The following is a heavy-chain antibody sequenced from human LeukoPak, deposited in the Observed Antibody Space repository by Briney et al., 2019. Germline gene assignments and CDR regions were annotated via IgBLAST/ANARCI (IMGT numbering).Heavy chain of an antibody. V-gene: IGHV3-9*01. CDR2: ISWNSGSI. J-gene: IGHJ5*02. CDR1: GFTFDDYA. D-gene: IGHD2-2*01. CDR3: AREVVPAARANWFDP. Sequence: PGRSLRLSCAASGFTFDDYAMHSVRPAPGKGLEWVSVISWNSGSIGYADSVKGRFTISRDNAKNSLYLQMNSLRAEDTALYYCAREVVPAARANWFDPWGQGTLVTVSS.